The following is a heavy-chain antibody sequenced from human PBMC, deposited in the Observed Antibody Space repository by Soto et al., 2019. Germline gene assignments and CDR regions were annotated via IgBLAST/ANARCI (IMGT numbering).Heavy chain of an antibody. Sequence: VQLLESGGGLVQPGGSLRLSCAASGFTFSSYAMSWVRQAPGRGLEWVSAIGVSGDTTYYADSVKGRFTISRDNCKNTLYLQMGSLRAEETAVYYGAKVRRFGELRSLYWGQGTLVTVSS. D-gene: IGHD3-10*01. V-gene: IGHV3-23*01. CDR1: GFTFSSYA. CDR3: AKVRRFGELRSLY. CDR2: IGVSGDTT. J-gene: IGHJ4*02.